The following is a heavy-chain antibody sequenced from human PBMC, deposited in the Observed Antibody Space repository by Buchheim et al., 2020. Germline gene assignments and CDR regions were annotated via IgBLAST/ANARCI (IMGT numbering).Heavy chain of an antibody. CDR3: AKGGLYRHFDL. CDR1: GLTFSSYA. V-gene: IGHV3-23*01. Sequence: EVQLLESGGGLVQPGGSLRLACAASGLTFSSYAMSWVRQAPGKGLEWVAVISGSGGSTDDAASVKGRFTISRDNSKNTLYLQMNSLRAEDTAIYYCAKGGLYRHFDLWGRGSL. CDR2: ISGSGGST. J-gene: IGHJ2*01.